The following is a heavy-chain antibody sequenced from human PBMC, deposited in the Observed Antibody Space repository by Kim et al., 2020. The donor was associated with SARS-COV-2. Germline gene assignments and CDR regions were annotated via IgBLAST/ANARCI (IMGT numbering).Heavy chain of an antibody. D-gene: IGHD6-13*01. CDR1: GFTFSDYY. CDR3: ASLHSSSWYYFDY. CDR2: ISSSSSYT. V-gene: IGHV3-11*06. Sequence: GGSLRLSCAASGFTFSDYYMSWIRQAPGKGLEWVSYISSSSSYTNYADSVKGRFTISRDNAKNSLYLQMNSLRAEDTAVYYCASLHSSSWYYFDYWGQGTLVTVSS. J-gene: IGHJ4*02.